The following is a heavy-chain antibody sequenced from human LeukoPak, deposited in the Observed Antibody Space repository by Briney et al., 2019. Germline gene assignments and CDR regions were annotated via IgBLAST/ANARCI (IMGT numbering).Heavy chain of an antibody. V-gene: IGHV1-2*02. CDR2: INPNSGGT. J-gene: IGHJ3*02. Sequence: GASVKVSCKASGYTFTSYDINWVRQAPGQGLEWMGWINPNSGGTNYAQKFQGRVTMTRDTSISTAYMELSRLRSDDTAVYYCARTPSIAALWAFDIWGQGTMVTVSS. CDR3: ARTPSIAALWAFDI. CDR1: GYTFTSYD. D-gene: IGHD6-6*01.